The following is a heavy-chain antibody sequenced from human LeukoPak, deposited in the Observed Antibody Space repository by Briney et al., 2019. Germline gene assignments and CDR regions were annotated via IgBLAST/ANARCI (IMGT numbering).Heavy chain of an antibody. J-gene: IGHJ6*03. D-gene: IGHD3-3*01. CDR3: AKDLATYYDFWSGSPTRYYYYYYMDV. CDR2: IRYDGSNK. V-gene: IGHV3-30*02. Sequence: GGSLRLSCAASGFTFSSYGMHWVRQAPGKGLEWVAFIRYDGSNKYYADSVKGRFTISRDNSKNTLYLQMNSLRAEDTAVYYCAKDLATYYDFWSGSPTRYYYYYYMDVWGKGTTVTVSS. CDR1: GFTFSSYG.